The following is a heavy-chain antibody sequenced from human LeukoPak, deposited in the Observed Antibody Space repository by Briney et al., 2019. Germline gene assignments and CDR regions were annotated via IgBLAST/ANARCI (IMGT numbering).Heavy chain of an antibody. V-gene: IGHV1-2*02. D-gene: IGHD3-10*02. J-gene: IGHJ4*02. CDR3: ARGIHLMKAISPRTVWGVDY. CDR2: INPHSGGT. CDR1: GYTFTGHY. Sequence: ASVKVSCKASGYTFTGHYMHWVRQAPGEGLEWMGWINPHSGGTNYAQKFQGTITMTRDTSISTAYMELSRLRSDDTAVYYCARGIHLMKAISPRTVWGVDYWGQGTLVTVPS.